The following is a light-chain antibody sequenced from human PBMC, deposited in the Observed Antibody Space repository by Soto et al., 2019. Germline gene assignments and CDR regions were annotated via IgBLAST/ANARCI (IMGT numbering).Light chain of an antibody. CDR2: DVS. Sequence: QSALTQPASVSGSPGQSIAISCTGTSSDVGAYNYVSWYQQHPGKAPKLMIYDVSHRPSGVSNRFSGSKSDNTASLTISGIQAEDEADYYCSSYTSSSTYVFVSGTKLTVL. J-gene: IGLJ1*01. V-gene: IGLV2-14*01. CDR1: SSDVGAYNY. CDR3: SSYTSSSTYV.